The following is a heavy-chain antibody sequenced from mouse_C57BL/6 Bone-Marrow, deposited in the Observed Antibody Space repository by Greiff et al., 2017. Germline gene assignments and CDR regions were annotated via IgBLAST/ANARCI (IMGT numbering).Heavy chain of an antibody. J-gene: IGHJ2*01. Sequence: EVMLVESGGGLVKPGGSLKLSCAASGFTFSDYGLHWVRQAPAKGLEWVAYISSGSRTIYYADTVKGRFTISRDNAKNTLFLQMTSLGSEDTAKYYCARTGSFDYWGQGTTLTVSS. CDR2: ISSGSRTI. CDR1: GFTFSDYG. D-gene: IGHD4-1*01. V-gene: IGHV5-17*01. CDR3: ARTGSFDY.